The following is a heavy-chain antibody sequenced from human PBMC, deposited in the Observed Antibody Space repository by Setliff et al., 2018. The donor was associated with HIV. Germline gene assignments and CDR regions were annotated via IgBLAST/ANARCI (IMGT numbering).Heavy chain of an antibody. V-gene: IGHV1-69*13. D-gene: IGHD6-13*01. CDR3: ARDGPIAAAGTEGLWFDP. CDR2: IIPIFGTA. Sequence: SVKVSCKTSGGTFSSYAISWVRQAPGQGLEWMGGIIPIFGTANYAQKFQGRVTITADESTSTAYMELSSLRSEDTAVYYCARDGPIAAAGTEGLWFDPWGQGTLVTVSS. CDR1: GGTFSSYA. J-gene: IGHJ5*02.